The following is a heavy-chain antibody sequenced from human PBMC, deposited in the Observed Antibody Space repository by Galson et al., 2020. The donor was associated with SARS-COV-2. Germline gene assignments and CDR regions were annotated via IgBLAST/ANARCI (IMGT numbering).Heavy chain of an antibody. J-gene: IGHJ6*02. CDR2: ITHSGST. V-gene: IGHV4-34*01. D-gene: IGHD3-10*01. Sequence: SQASETLSLTCNVYSGSLSHVYWAWIRQPPGKGLEWIGEITHSGSTNYNPYLKSRATITGDTPKREFSLKLHSVTAADTAVYFCARGQYVLHPTAWLGQKRFLDHGLDVWGQGTTITVSS. CDR3: ARGQYVLHPTAWLGQKRFLDHGLDV. CDR1: SGSLSHVY.